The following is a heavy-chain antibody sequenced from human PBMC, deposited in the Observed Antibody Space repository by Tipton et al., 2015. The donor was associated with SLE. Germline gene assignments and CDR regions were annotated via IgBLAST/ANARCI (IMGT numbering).Heavy chain of an antibody. J-gene: IGHJ4*01. V-gene: IGHV3-23*01. CDR3: AKPQVGTSSPFHY. Sequence: SLRLSCAASGFTFSTYAMSWVRQTPGKGLEWVSAISANGGSTYYADSVKGRFTISRDSSKNTPYLQINSLGVEDTAIYYCAKPQVGTSSPFHYWGHGTLVTDST. CDR2: ISANGGST. CDR1: GFTFSTYA. D-gene: IGHD4-23*01.